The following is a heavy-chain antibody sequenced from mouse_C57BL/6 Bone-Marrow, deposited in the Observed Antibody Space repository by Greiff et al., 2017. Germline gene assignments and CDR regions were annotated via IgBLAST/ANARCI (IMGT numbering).Heavy chain of an antibody. Sequence: VQLQQPGAELVKPGASVKLSCKASGYTFTSYWMHWVKQRPGQGLEWIGMIHPNSGRTNYNEKFKSKATLAVDKSSSTAYMQLSSLTSEDSAVYYCAGYYYGSSFDYWGQGTTLTVSS. CDR2: IHPNSGRT. CDR3: AGYYYGSSFDY. CDR1: GYTFTSYW. V-gene: IGHV1-64*01. J-gene: IGHJ2*01. D-gene: IGHD1-1*01.